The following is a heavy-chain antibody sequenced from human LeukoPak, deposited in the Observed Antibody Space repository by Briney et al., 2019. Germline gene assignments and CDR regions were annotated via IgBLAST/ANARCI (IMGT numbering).Heavy chain of an antibody. J-gene: IGHJ4*02. V-gene: IGHV3-21*01. CDR2: ISTSSSYI. Sequence: GGSLRLSCAASGFTFSNYSMKWVRQAPGKGLEWVSSISTSSSYIYYADSVKGRFTIFRDNAKNSLYLQMNSLRAEDTAVYYCARVVWGQLTYYFDYWGQGTLVTVSS. CDR1: GFTFSNYS. D-gene: IGHD3-16*01. CDR3: ARVVWGQLTYYFDY.